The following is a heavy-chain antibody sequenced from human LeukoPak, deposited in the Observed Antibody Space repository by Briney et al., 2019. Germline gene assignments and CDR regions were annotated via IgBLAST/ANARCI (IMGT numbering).Heavy chain of an antibody. J-gene: IGHJ4*02. Sequence: GGALRLSCTVSGFTVSNLMSWVRQAAGKGLEGVAFIYSDNTHYSNSVRGRVTISRDNSKNTLYLQMNSLRAEDTAVYYCAKDGQYSYGYYGYFDYWGQGTLVTVSS. CDR1: GFTVSNL. V-gene: IGHV3-66*03. CDR2: IYSDNT. CDR3: AKDGQYSYGYYGYFDY. D-gene: IGHD5-18*01.